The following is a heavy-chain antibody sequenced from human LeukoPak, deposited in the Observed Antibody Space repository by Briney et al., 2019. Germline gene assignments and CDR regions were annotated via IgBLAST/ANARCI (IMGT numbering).Heavy chain of an antibody. J-gene: IGHJ4*02. CDR1: GYTFTSYA. V-gene: IGHV7-4-1*02. D-gene: IGHD3-22*01. CDR3: ARDGYTDYYDSSGYYYDTHPFDY. CDR2: INTNTGNP. Sequence: ASVKVSCKASGYTFTSYAMNWVRQAPGQGLEWMGWINTNTGNPTYAQGFTGRFVFSLDTSVSTAYLQISSLKAEDTAVYYCARDGYTDYYDSSGYYYDTHPFDYWGQGTLVTVSS.